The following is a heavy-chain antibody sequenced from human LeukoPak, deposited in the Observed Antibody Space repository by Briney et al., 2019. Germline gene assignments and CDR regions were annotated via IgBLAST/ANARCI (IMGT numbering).Heavy chain of an antibody. D-gene: IGHD1-26*01. V-gene: IGHV1-2*02. CDR2: INPNSGGT. Sequence: APVKVSCKASGYTFTGYFMHWVRQAPGQGLEWMGWINPNSGGTSYAQKFQGRVTMTSDTSINTAYMELSSLRSDDTAFYYCARLGATTYDYWGQGTLVTVSS. CDR3: ARLGATTYDY. CDR1: GYTFTGYF. J-gene: IGHJ4*02.